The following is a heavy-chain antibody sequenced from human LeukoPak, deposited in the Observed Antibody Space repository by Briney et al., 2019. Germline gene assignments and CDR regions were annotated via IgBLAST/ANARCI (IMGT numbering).Heavy chain of an antibody. CDR3: ARFRDSSGYYYYFDY. D-gene: IGHD3-22*01. V-gene: IGHV1-2*06. CDR1: GYTFTGYY. CDR2: INPNSGGT. Sequence: ASVKVSCKASGYTFTGYYMHWERQAPGQGLEWMGRINPNSGGTNYAQKFQGRVTMTRDTSISTAYMELSRLRSDDTAVYYCARFRDSSGYYYYFDYWGQGTLVTVSS. J-gene: IGHJ4*02.